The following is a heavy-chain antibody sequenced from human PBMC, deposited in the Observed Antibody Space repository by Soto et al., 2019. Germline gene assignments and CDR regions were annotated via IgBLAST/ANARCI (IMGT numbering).Heavy chain of an antibody. CDR1: GYTFTSYY. D-gene: IGHD1-1*01. V-gene: IGHV1-46*01. Sequence: QVQLVQSGAEVKKPGASVKVSCKASGYTFTSYYMHWVRQAPGQGLEWMGIINPSGGSTSYAQKSQGTVTMTWETSTGTVFMGLSSLRSGDTAVYYCARCLQRENDVESWGQGTLVTVSS. CDR2: INPSGGST. J-gene: IGHJ5*02. CDR3: ARCLQRENDVES.